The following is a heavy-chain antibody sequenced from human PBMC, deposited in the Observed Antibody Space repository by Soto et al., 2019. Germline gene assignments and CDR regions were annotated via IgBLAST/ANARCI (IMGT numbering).Heavy chain of an antibody. Sequence: SETLSLTCTVSGGSISSGGYYWSWIRQHPGKGLEWIGYIYYSGSTYYNPSLKSRVTISVDTSKNQFSLKLSSVTAADTAVYYCTTPGITIFGVVTRRNDYWGQGTLVTVSS. J-gene: IGHJ4*02. CDR3: TTPGITIFGVVTRRNDY. CDR1: GGSISSGGYY. V-gene: IGHV4-31*03. CDR2: IYYSGST. D-gene: IGHD3-3*01.